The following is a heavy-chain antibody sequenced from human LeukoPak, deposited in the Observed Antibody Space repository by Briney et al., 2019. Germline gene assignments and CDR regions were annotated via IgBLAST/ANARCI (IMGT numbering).Heavy chain of an antibody. CDR2: IYTAGET. CDR3: ANEGD. Sequence: GGSLRLSCIVSGFTVSNNYMSWVRQAPGKGLEWVSVIYTAGETYYADSVKGRFTISRDISKNTVCLQMNSLRADDTAMYYCANEGDWGQGTLVTVSS. D-gene: IGHD3-16*01. J-gene: IGHJ4*02. V-gene: IGHV3-53*05. CDR1: GFTVSNNY.